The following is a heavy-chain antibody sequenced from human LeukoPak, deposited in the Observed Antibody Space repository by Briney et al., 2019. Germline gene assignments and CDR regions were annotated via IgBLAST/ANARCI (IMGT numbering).Heavy chain of an antibody. CDR1: GFTFSRYD. V-gene: IGHV3-13*01. D-gene: IGHD1-1*01. CDR3: VRAGSGNRWTNYGLDV. J-gene: IGHJ6*02. Sequence: GGSLRLSCAASGFTFSRYDLHWVRQSPEKGLEWVSAIGTAGDTYYPDSVKGRFTTSRDNPKNSFHLQMNGLRVGDTAVYYCVRAGSGNRWTNYGLDVWGRGTTVTVSS. CDR2: IGTAGDT.